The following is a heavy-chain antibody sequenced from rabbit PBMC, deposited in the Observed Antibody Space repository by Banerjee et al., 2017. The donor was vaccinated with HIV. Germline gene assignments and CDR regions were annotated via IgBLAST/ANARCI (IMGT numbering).Heavy chain of an antibody. CDR2: IYTSSGII. Sequence: QEQLEESGGGLVKPEGSLTLTCKASGFDFSSYYYMCWVRQAPGKGLEWIACIYTSSGIISCANWVNARFTISRSTSLNTVALKMTSQTTGDTATYFCTKSYVGYAGYGPCYSMNLWGPGTLVTVS. CDR1: GFDFSSYYY. CDR3: TKSYVGYAGYGPCYSMNL. D-gene: IGHD7-1*01. J-gene: IGHJ6*01. V-gene: IGHV1S43*01.